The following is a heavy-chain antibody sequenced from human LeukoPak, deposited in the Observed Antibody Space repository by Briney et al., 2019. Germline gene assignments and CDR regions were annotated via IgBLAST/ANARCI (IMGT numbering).Heavy chain of an antibody. D-gene: IGHD2-15*01. V-gene: IGHV3-53*01. CDR2: IYSSGGT. CDR1: GFIVSNSY. Sequence: PGGSLRLSCAASGFIVSNSYMSWVRQAPGRGLEWVSVIYSSGGTFYSESVKGRFTISRDNAENSSLLQMNSLRVEDTAVYYCARKGGSRPNDAFDIWGQGTMVTVSS. CDR3: ARKGGSRPNDAFDI. J-gene: IGHJ3*02.